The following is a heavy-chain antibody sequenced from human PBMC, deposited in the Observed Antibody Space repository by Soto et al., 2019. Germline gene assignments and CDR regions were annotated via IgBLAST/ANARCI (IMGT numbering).Heavy chain of an antibody. CDR1: GYTFTSYG. CDR3: ARGPFTIFGVVIMGYWYYGMDV. Sequence: GSVKVSCKASGYTFTSYGISWVRQAPGQGLEWMGWISAYNGNTNYAQKLQGRVTMTTDTSTSTAYMELRSLRSDDTAVYYCARGPFTIFGVVIMGYWYYGMDVWGQGTTVTV. D-gene: IGHD3-3*01. V-gene: IGHV1-18*01. CDR2: ISAYNGNT. J-gene: IGHJ6*02.